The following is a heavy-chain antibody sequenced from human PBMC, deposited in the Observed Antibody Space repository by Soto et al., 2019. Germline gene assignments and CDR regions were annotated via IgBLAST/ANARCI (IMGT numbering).Heavy chain of an antibody. CDR3: ARHQVSGVWEIDR. J-gene: IGHJ5*02. V-gene: IGHV3-30-3*01. CDR1: GFTFTTSA. Sequence: QVQLVESGGGVVQPGRSLRLSCAASGFTFTTSAMHWVRQAPGKGLEWVAVISYDGGNKYYGDSVKGRFTISRDNSKSTLYLQMNRLRAGDTAVYYCARHQVSGVWEIDRWGQGTLVTVSS. D-gene: IGHD1-26*01. CDR2: ISYDGGNK.